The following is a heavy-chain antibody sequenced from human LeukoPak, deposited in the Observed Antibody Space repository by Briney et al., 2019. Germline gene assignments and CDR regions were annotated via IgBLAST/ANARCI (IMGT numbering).Heavy chain of an antibody. Sequence: SETLSLTCAVAGGSISSYYWTWVRQPPGKGREWIGYIYYSGRTNYNPSLRSRVTISVATSKNEFSLKLSSVTAADTAVYYCAGGPIGYCSSASCRFAYGGQGTLVTVSP. J-gene: IGHJ4*02. D-gene: IGHD2-2*03. CDR3: AGGPIGYCSSASCRFAY. CDR2: IYYSGRT. V-gene: IGHV4-59*08. CDR1: GGSISSYY.